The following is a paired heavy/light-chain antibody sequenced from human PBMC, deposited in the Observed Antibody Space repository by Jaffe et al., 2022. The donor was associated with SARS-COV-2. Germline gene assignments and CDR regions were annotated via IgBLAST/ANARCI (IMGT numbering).Heavy chain of an antibody. CDR3: ARQANHGFWRGSYIEEPTFFDY. CDR2: IFHSGRT. Sequence: QLQLQESGPGLVKPSETLSLTCTVSGGSISSGSYYWGWIRQPPGKGLEWIGTIFHSGRTYYNPSLKSRVTKSVDTSKNQFSLKLSSVTAADTAVYYCARQANHGFWRGSYIEEPTFFDYWGQGALVTVSS. V-gene: IGHV4-39*01. J-gene: IGHJ4*02. CDR1: GGSISSGSYY. D-gene: IGHD3-3*01.
Light chain of an antibody. CDR2: GAS. Sequence: EIVLTQSPGTLFLSPGERATLSCRASQSLSSSHLAWYQQKPGQAPRLLIYGASSRATGIPDRFSGSGSGTDFTLTISRLEPEDFAVYHCQQYGTSSWTFGQGTKVEIK. CDR1: QSLSSSH. V-gene: IGKV3-20*01. CDR3: QQYGTSSWT. J-gene: IGKJ1*01.